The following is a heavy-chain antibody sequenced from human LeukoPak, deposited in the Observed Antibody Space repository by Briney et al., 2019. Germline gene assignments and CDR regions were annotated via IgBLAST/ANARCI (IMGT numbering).Heavy chain of an antibody. D-gene: IGHD6-19*01. CDR3: AKTFTSGWAIFDS. CDR2: ISWGSDSI. V-gene: IGHV3-9*01. J-gene: IGHJ4*02. Sequence: SLRLSCAASGFTFNHYGMHWVRQAPGRGLEWVAGISWGSDSIGYADSVKGRFTISRDNAKNSLYLQVNSLRAEDTALYYCAKTFTSGWAIFDSWGQGTLVTVSS. CDR1: GFTFNHYG.